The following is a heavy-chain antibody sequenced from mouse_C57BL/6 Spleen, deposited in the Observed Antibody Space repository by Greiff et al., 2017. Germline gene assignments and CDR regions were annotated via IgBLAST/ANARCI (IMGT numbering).Heavy chain of an antibody. J-gene: IGHJ3*01. CDR1: GYTFTSYW. CDR2: IHPSDSDT. CDR3: AIPIYYDYDGTSWFAY. D-gene: IGHD2-4*01. V-gene: IGHV1-74*01. Sequence: QVQLQQPGAELVKPGASVKVSCKASGYTFTSYWMHWVKQRPGQGLEWIGRIHPSDSDTNYNQKLKGKATLTVDKSSSTAYMQLSSLTSEDSAVYYCAIPIYYDYDGTSWFAYWGQGTLVTVSA.